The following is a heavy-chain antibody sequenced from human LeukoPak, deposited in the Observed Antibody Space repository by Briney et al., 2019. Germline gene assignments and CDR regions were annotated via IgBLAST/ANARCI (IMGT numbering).Heavy chain of an antibody. CDR2: ISGSGGST. D-gene: IGHD6-6*01. Sequence: GGSLRLSCAASGFTFDDHGMNWVRQAPGKGLEWVSAISGSGGSTYYADSVKGRFTISRDNSKNTLYLQMNSLRAEDTAVYYCAKDIGGAARPDQFFQHWGQGTLVTVSS. V-gene: IGHV3-23*01. CDR1: GFTFDDHG. CDR3: AKDIGGAARPDQFFQH. J-gene: IGHJ1*01.